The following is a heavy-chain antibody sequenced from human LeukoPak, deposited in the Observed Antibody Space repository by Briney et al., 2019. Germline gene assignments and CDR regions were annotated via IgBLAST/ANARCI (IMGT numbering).Heavy chain of an antibody. CDR3: ARERGYGSGSYPLDY. J-gene: IGHJ4*02. D-gene: IGHD3-10*01. Sequence: KPGGSLRLSCAASGFTFSSYSMNWVRQAPGKGLECVSSISSSSSYIYYADSVKGRFTISRDNAKNSLYLQMNSLRAEDTAVYYCARERGYGSGSYPLDYWGQGTLVTVSS. CDR2: ISSSSSYI. V-gene: IGHV3-21*01. CDR1: GFTFSSYS.